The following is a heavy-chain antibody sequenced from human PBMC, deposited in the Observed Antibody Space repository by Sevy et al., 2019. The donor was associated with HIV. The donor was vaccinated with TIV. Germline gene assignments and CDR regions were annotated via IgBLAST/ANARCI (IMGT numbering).Heavy chain of an antibody. V-gene: IGHV1-3*01. D-gene: IGHD2-2*01. CDR1: GYTFTSYA. J-gene: IGHJ5*02. Sequence: ASVKVSCKASGYTFTSYAMHWVRQAPGQRLEWMGWINAGNGNTKYSQKFQGRVTITRDTSASTAYMELSSLRSEDTAVYYCAREGYCSSTSCYGINWFDPWGQGTLVTVSS. CDR2: INAGNGNT. CDR3: AREGYCSSTSCYGINWFDP.